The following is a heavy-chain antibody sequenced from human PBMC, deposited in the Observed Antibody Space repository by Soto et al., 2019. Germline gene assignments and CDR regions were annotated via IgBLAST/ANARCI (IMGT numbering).Heavy chain of an antibody. Sequence: EVQLLESGGGLVQPGGSLRLSCAASGFTFSSYAMSWVRQAPGKGLEWVSGISGSGGGAYYADSVKGRFSISRDNSKNTLYLQMNSLGAEDTAVYYCAKDISTSAGPDYAVDVWGQGTTVTVSS. CDR3: AKDISTSAGPDYAVDV. D-gene: IGHD6-6*01. CDR2: ISGSGGGA. J-gene: IGHJ6*02. CDR1: GFTFSSYA. V-gene: IGHV3-23*01.